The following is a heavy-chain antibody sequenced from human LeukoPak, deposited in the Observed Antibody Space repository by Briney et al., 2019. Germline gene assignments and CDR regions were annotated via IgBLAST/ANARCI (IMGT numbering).Heavy chain of an antibody. Sequence: SETLSLTCTASGGPVSSGSYYWSWFRQPPGKGLEWIVYIYNTESTSYNSALKSRVTISVDTSKNQLSLKLSSVTAADKAVYYCARENWVSYSLYWGQGTLVTVSS. CDR1: GGPVSSGSYY. CDR3: ARENWVSYSLY. CDR2: IYNTEST. D-gene: IGHD1-26*01. V-gene: IGHV4-61*01. J-gene: IGHJ4*02.